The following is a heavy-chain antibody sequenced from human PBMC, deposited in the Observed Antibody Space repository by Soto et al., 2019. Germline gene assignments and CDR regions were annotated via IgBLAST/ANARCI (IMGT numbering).Heavy chain of an antibody. CDR1: GFTFSSYA. J-gene: IGHJ5*02. CDR3: AKGGPTFLNWFGP. Sequence: GGSLRLSCAASGFTFSSYAMNWVRQAPGKGLEWISVISNSGHSAYYVDSVKGRFTISRDNSKNTLYLQIKSLRAEDTAAYYCAKGGPTFLNWFGPWGQGTLVTVSS. D-gene: IGHD5-12*01. V-gene: IGHV3-23*01. CDR2: ISNSGHSA.